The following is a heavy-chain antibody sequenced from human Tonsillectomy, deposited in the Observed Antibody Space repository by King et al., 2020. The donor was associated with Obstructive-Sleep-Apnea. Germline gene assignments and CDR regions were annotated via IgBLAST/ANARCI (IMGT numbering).Heavy chain of an antibody. V-gene: IGHV3-15*01. D-gene: IGHD1-26*01. CDR1: GFTFSDAW. CDR3: THNTYYGPHL. J-gene: IGHJ4*02. CDR2: IKSKGGGGTT. Sequence: VQLVESGGGLVKPGGSLRLSCAASGFTFSDAWMSWVRQAPGKGLEWISRIKSKGGGGTTDHAAPVKGRFTISRDDSKDTLYLQMNSLKTEDTAVYYCTHNTYYGPHLWGQGTLVTVSS.